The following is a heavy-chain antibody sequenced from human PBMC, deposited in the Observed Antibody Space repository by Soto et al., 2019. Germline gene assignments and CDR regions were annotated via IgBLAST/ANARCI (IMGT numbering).Heavy chain of an antibody. Sequence: QVQLVQSGAEVKKPGSSVKVSCKSSGGTFSSYAISWVRQAPGQGLEWMGGIIPILGTANYAQKFQGRVTLNADKSTSTAYMELRSLRSADTAVYYCATIGGTALVKIDYWGQGPLVTVSS. CDR3: ATIGGTALVKIDY. J-gene: IGHJ4*02. CDR1: GGTFSSYA. D-gene: IGHD5-18*01. V-gene: IGHV1-69*06. CDR2: IIPILGTA.